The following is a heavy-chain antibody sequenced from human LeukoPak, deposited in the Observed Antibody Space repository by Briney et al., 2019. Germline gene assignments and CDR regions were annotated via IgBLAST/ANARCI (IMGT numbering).Heavy chain of an antibody. J-gene: IGHJ4*02. CDR1: GGSISSSSYY. V-gene: IGHV4-39*01. Sequence: SETLSLTCTVSGGSISSSSYYWGWIRQPPGKGLEWIGSIYYSGSTYYNPSLKSRVTISVDTSKNQFSLKLSSVTAADTAVYYCATDYSNYGLGDYWGQGTLVTVSS. D-gene: IGHD4-11*01. CDR3: ATDYSNYGLGDY. CDR2: IYYSGST.